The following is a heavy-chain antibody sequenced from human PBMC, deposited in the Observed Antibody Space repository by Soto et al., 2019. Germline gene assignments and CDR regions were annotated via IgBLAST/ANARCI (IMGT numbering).Heavy chain of an antibody. V-gene: IGHV4-61*01. Sequence: SETLSLTCTVSGGSVSSGSYYWSWIRQPPGKGLEWIGYIYYSGSTNYNPSLKSRVTISVDTSKNQFSLKLSSVTAADTAVYYCARDELTTGIFDYWGQGTLVTVSS. CDR3: ARDELTTGIFDY. J-gene: IGHJ4*02. CDR1: GGSVSSGSYY. CDR2: IYYSGST. D-gene: IGHD4-17*01.